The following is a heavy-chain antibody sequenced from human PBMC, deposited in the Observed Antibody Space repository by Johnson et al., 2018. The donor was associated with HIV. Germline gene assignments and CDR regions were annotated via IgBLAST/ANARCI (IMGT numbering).Heavy chain of an antibody. V-gene: IGHV3-20*04. CDR2: LNWNGGST. CDR1: GFTVSSNY. CDR3: ASPTSGYSGVKAFDI. D-gene: IGHD3-22*01. Sequence: MQLVESGGGLIQPGGSLRLSCAASGFTVSSNYMSWVRQAPGKGLEWVSGLNWNGGSTGYADSVKGRFTISRDNAKNSLYLQMNSLRAEDTALYYCASPTSGYSGVKAFDIWGHGTMVTVSS. J-gene: IGHJ3*02.